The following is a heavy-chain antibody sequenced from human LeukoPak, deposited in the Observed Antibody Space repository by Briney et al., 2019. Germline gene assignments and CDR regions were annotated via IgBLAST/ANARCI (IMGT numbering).Heavy chain of an antibody. J-gene: IGHJ5*02. CDR3: ARHEYSGSYYGLSWFDP. D-gene: IGHD1-26*01. CDR2: IYYSGST. Sequence: SETLSLTCTVSGGSISSRGYYWGWIRQPPGKGLEWIASIYYSGSTYYNPSLKSRVTISVDTSKNQLSLKLSSLTAADTAAYYCARHEYSGSYYGLSWFDPWGQGTLVTVSS. CDR1: GGSISSRGYY. V-gene: IGHV4-39*01.